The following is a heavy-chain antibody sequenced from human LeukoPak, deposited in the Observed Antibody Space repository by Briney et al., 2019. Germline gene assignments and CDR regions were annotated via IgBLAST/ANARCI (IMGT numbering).Heavy chain of an antibody. CDR2: INSDGSSI. J-gene: IGHJ6*03. Sequence: PGGSLRLSCAASGFAFSSYWRYWVRQAPGKGLVWVSRINSDGSSISYGDYVRGRFTISRDNAKSTLYLQMNSLRAEDTAVYYCARVKGLVSAAVNFMDVWGKGTTVTVSS. D-gene: IGHD2-2*01. V-gene: IGHV3-74*01. CDR1: GFAFSSYW. CDR3: ARVKGLVSAAVNFMDV.